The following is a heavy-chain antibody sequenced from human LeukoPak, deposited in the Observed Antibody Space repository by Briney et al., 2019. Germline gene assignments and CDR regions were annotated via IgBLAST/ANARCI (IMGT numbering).Heavy chain of an antibody. D-gene: IGHD6-13*01. J-gene: IGHJ4*02. V-gene: IGHV4-34*01. Sequence: SETLSLTCAVYGGSFSGYYWSWIRQPPGKGLEWMGEINHSGSTNYNPSLKSRVAISVDTSKNQFSLKLSSVTAADAAVYYCARGIRPPITAAVTGFYFDYWGQGTLVTVSS. CDR2: INHSGST. CDR3: ARGIRPPITAAVTGFYFDY. CDR1: GGSFSGYY.